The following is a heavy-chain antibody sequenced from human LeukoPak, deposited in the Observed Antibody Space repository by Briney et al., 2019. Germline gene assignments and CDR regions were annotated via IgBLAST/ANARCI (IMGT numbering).Heavy chain of an antibody. J-gene: IGHJ4*02. CDR1: GYTFTGYY. D-gene: IGHD1-26*01. CDR2: INPNSGGT. V-gene: IGHV1-2*02. Sequence: GASVKVSCKASGYTFTGYYMHWVRQAPGQGLEWMGWINPNSGGTNYAQKFQGRVTMTRDTSISTAYMELSRLRSDDTAVYYCARVTHGRVGALFDYWGQGTLVTVSS. CDR3: ARVTHGRVGALFDY.